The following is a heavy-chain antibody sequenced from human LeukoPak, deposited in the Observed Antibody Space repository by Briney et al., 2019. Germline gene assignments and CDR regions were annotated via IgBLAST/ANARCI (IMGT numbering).Heavy chain of an antibody. Sequence: SSETLSLTCTVSSGSISSRNYYWGWIRQPPGKGLEWIGNMYYSGSTYYNPSLKSRVTMSVDTSKNQFSLKLSSMTAADTAVYYCARLDWETNAFDIWGQGTMVTVSS. D-gene: IGHD3-9*01. CDR3: ARLDWETNAFDI. J-gene: IGHJ3*02. V-gene: IGHV4-39*01. CDR1: SGSISSRNYY. CDR2: MYYSGST.